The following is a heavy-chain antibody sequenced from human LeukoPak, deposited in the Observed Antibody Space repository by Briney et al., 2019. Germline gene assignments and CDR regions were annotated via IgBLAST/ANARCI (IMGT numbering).Heavy chain of an antibody. CDR1: GGSISSGDYY. V-gene: IGHV4-30-4*01. D-gene: IGHD1-14*01. CDR2: IYYSGST. Sequence: SETLSLTCTVSGGSISSGDYYWRWIRQPPGKGLEWIGYIYYSGSTYYNPSLKSRVTMSVDTSKNQFSLKLSSVTAADTAVYYCARDLTYADYWGQGTLVTVSS. CDR3: ARDLTYADY. J-gene: IGHJ4*02.